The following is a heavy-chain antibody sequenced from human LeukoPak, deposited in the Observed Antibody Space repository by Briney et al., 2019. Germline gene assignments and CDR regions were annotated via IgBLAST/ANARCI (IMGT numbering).Heavy chain of an antibody. CDR3: TRDFTIFDY. Sequence: GGSLRLSCAASGFTFSSYSMNWVRQAPGKGLEWVGFIRSKAFGGSTEYAASVKGRFTISRDDSKSIAYLQMNSLKTEDTAVYYCTRDFTIFDYWGQGTLVTVSS. V-gene: IGHV3-49*04. J-gene: IGHJ4*02. D-gene: IGHD3-3*01. CDR1: GFTFSSYS. CDR2: IRSKAFGGST.